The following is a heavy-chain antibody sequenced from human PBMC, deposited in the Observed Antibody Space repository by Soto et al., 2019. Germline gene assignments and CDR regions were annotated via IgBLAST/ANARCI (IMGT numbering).Heavy chain of an antibody. V-gene: IGHV3-7*03. CDR3: ERESGSKSMDV. CDR1: GFTFSNYW. J-gene: IGHJ6*02. CDR2: IKQDGSEM. Sequence: GGSLRLSCTVSGFTFSNYWMTWVRQTPGEGLEWVANIKQDGSEMSYVGSVKGRFTISRDNAKSSLYLQMNTLRAEDTAIYYCERESGSKSMDVWGQGTTVTVSS. D-gene: IGHD6-25*01.